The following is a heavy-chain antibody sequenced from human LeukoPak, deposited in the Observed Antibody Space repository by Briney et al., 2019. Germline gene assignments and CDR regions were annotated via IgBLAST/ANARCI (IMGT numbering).Heavy chain of an antibody. D-gene: IGHD3-22*01. J-gene: IGHJ4*02. CDR2: SHYSGHT. CDR3: ARHGPIYDSSFDY. V-gene: IGHV4-59*08. Sequence: PSETLSLTCTVSGGSICSFYWSWIRQPPRKGLEWIGYSHYSGHTNYNPSLKSRVTVSLDTSKSQFSLKLSSVTAADTAVYYCARHGPIYDSSFDYWGQGTLVTVSS. CDR1: GGSICSFY.